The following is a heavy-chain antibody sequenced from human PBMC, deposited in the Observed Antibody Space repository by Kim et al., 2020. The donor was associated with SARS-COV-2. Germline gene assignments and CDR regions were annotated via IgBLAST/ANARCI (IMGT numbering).Heavy chain of an antibody. Sequence: SETMSLTCAVYGGSFSGYYWSWIRQPPGKGLEWIGEINHSGSTNYNPSLKSRVTISVDTSKNQFSLKLSSVTAADTAVYYCARASGYYEFWSGYYFRDY. CDR2: INHSGST. D-gene: IGHD3-3*01. CDR1: GGSFSGYY. J-gene: IGHJ4*01. V-gene: IGHV4-34*01. CDR3: ARASGYYEFWSGYYFRDY.